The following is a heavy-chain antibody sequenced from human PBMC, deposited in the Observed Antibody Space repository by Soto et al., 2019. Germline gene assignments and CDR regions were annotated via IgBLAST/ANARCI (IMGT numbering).Heavy chain of an antibody. CDR2: IYTSGST. V-gene: IGHV4-4*07. CDR3: ARGRSDYYDSSGYYLTHRPFDY. D-gene: IGHD3-22*01. J-gene: IGHJ4*02. CDR1: GGSISSYY. Sequence: SETLSLTCTVSGGSISSYYWSWIRQPARKGLEWIGRIYTSGSTNYNPSLKSRVTMSVDTSKNQFSLKLSSVPAADTAVYYCARGRSDYYDSSGYYLTHRPFDYWGQGTLVTVS.